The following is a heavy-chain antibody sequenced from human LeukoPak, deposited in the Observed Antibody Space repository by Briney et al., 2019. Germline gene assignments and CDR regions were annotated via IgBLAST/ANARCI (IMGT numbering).Heavy chain of an antibody. CDR2: IYYSGAT. CDR1: GDSISSYY. V-gene: IGHV4-59*08. CDR3: ARHVTISGPYDASDI. Sequence: PSETLSLTCTVSGDSISSYYWSWLRQPPGKGLEWIGYIYYSGATDYNPSLKSRVTISVDTSKNQFSLKLRSVTAADTAVYYCARHVTISGPYDASDIWGQGTMVTVS. J-gene: IGHJ3*02. D-gene: IGHD5-24*01.